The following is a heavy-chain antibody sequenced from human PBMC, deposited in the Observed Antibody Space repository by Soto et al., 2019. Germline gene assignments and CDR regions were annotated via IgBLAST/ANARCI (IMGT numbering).Heavy chain of an antibody. J-gene: IGHJ4*02. V-gene: IGHV3-30*18. Sequence: PGGSLRLSCVGSGFTFSNYGMHWVRQPPGKGLEWVALISDDGDKRYYADSVRGRLIISRDNSKDTLYLQMNSLGPDDTAVYFCAKARVRIVGDNSFDCWGQGTQVTVAS. D-gene: IGHD1-26*01. CDR1: GFTFSNYG. CDR3: AKARVRIVGDNSFDC. CDR2: ISDDGDKR.